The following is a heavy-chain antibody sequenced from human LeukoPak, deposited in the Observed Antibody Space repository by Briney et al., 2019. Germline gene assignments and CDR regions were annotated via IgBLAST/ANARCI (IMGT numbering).Heavy chain of an antibody. Sequence: SETLSLTCAVSGGSVSSSNWWNWVRQPPGKGLEWIGEIYHSGSTNYNPSLKSRVTISVDKSKNQFSLKLTSVTAADTAVYYCARSVGYSSSWCDYWGQGTLVTVSS. D-gene: IGHD6-13*01. V-gene: IGHV4-4*02. CDR2: IYHSGST. CDR1: GGSVSSSNW. J-gene: IGHJ4*02. CDR3: ARSVGYSSSWCDY.